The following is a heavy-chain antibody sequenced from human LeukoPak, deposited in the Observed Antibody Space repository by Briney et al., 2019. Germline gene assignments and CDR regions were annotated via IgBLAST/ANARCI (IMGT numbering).Heavy chain of an antibody. J-gene: IGHJ4*02. CDR3: ARARLYCSSTSCYTFDY. Sequence: VASVKVSCKASGGTFGRYAITWVRQAPGQRLEWMGGVSPIYGTSDYAQRFQGRVTITADESTSTAYMELSSLRSEDTAVYYCARARLYCSSTSCYTFDYWGQGTLVTVSS. V-gene: IGHV1-69*13. D-gene: IGHD2-2*02. CDR1: GGTFGRYA. CDR2: VSPIYGTS.